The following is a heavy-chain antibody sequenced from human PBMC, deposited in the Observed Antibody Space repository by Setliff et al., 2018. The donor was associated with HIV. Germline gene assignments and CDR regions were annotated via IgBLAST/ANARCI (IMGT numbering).Heavy chain of an antibody. CDR3: ARDHVTTSGSDAFDI. CDR1: GGSISSHY. V-gene: IGHV4-38-2*02. J-gene: IGHJ3*02. D-gene: IGHD4-17*01. Sequence: PSETLSLTCTVSGGSISSHYWSWIRQPPGKGLEWIGSIYHSGSTCYNPSLRSRVSLSVDTSKNQFSLKLSSVTAADTAVYYCARDHVTTSGSDAFDIWGQGTMVTVSS. CDR2: IYHSGST.